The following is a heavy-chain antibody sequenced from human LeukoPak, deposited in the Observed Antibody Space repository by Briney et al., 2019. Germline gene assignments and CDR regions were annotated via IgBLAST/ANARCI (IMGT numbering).Heavy chain of an antibody. CDR1: GFTFSSYG. CDR3: AREANRVPGTMYFDY. CDR2: IWYDGTNK. D-gene: IGHD2-2*01. V-gene: IGHV3-33*01. Sequence: GGSLRLSCAASGFTFSSYGIHWVRQAPGKGLEWVAVIWYDGTNKFYADSVKGRFTISRDNSKNTLNLQMNSLRAEDTAVYYCAREANRVPGTMYFDYWGQGTLVTVSS. J-gene: IGHJ4*02.